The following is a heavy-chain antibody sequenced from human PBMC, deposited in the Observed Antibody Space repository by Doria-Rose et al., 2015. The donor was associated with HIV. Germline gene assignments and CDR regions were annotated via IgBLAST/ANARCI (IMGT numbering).Heavy chain of an antibody. CDR3: AKTSGSSLDY. D-gene: IGHD3-10*01. Sequence: GKGLEWVAFIRYDGSNKYYADPVKGRFTISRDNSKKTLYLQMNRLTAEDTAVYYCAKTSGSSLDYWGQGTLVTVSS. J-gene: IGHJ4*02. V-gene: IGHV3-30*02. CDR2: IRYDGSNK.